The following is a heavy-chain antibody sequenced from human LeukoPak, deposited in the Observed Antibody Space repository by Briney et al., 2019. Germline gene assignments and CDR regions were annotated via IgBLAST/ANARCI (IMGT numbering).Heavy chain of an antibody. V-gene: IGHV1-24*01. Sequence: ASVKVSCKASGGTFSSYAISWVRQAPGKGLEWMGGFDPEDGETIYAQKFQGRVTMTEDTSTDTAYMELSSLRSEDTAVYYCATGGSSGYYYWGQGTLVTVSS. J-gene: IGHJ4*02. CDR2: FDPEDGET. CDR3: ATGGSSGYYY. CDR1: GGTFSSYA. D-gene: IGHD3-22*01.